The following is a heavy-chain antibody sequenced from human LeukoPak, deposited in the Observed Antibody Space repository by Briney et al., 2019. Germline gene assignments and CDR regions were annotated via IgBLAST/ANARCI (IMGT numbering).Heavy chain of an antibody. D-gene: IGHD3-22*01. CDR3: ARLSADYYDSSGLLYYFDY. CDR2: INPNSGDT. J-gene: IGHJ4*02. CDR1: GYTFTGYY. V-gene: IGHV1-2*06. Sequence: ASVKVSCKASGYTFTGYYMHWVRQAPGQGLEWVGRINPNSGDTNYAQKFQGRVTMTRDTSISTAYMELRSLRSDDTAVYYCARLSADYYDSSGLLYYFDYWGQGTLVTVSS.